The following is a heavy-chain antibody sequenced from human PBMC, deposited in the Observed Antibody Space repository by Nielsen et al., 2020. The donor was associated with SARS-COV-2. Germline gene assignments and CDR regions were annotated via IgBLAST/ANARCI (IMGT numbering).Heavy chain of an antibody. CDR2: ISYDGSNK. CDR3: AKNAPYSSGWFHFDY. CDR1: GFTFSSYG. D-gene: IGHD6-19*01. Sequence: GESLKISCAASGFTFSSYGMHWVRQAPGKGLEWVAVISYDGSNKYYADSVKGRFTISRDNSKNTLYLQMNSLRAEDTAVYYCAKNAPYSSGWFHFDYWGQGTLGTVSS. V-gene: IGHV3-30*18. J-gene: IGHJ4*02.